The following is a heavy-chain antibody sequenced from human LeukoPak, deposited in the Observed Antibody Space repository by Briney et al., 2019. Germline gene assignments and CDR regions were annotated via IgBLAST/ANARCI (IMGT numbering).Heavy chain of an antibody. V-gene: IGHV3-48*04. D-gene: IGHD2-2*01. Sequence: PGGSLRLSCAASGFTFSTYSMNWVRQAPGRGLEWVSYISGSSGTIYYADSVKGRFTISRDNAKNSLYLQMNSLRAEDTAVYYCARARWCGSTSCSFYMDVWGKGTTVTVSS. J-gene: IGHJ6*03. CDR3: ARARWCGSTSCSFYMDV. CDR1: GFTFSTYS. CDR2: ISGSSGTI.